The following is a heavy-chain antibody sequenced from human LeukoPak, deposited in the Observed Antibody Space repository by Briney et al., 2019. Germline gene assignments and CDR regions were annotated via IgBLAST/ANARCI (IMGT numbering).Heavy chain of an antibody. D-gene: IGHD5-24*01. CDR2: IWYDGSKK. V-gene: IGHV3-33*01. CDR3: TRENGGDGYRGGTFDI. CDR1: GFTFSSYG. J-gene: IGHJ3*02. Sequence: GTSLRLSCAASGFTFSSYGMSWVRQAPGKGLEWVAVIWYDGSKKYYVDSVKGRFTISRDSSKNTVDLQMDSLRAEDTALYYCTRENGGDGYRGGTFDIWGQGTMVTVSS.